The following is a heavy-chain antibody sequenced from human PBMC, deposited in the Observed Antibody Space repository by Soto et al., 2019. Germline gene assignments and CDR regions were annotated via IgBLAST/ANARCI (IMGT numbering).Heavy chain of an antibody. V-gene: IGHV5-10-1*01. CDR2: IDPSDSYT. CDR1: GYSFTSYW. CDR3: ARDKDSSRSSCYNDYYYGMDV. J-gene: IGHJ6*02. D-gene: IGHD2-2*02. Sequence: GESLKISCKGSGYSFTSYWISWVRQMPGKGLEWMGRIDPSDSYTNYSPSFQGHVTISADKSISTAYLQWSSLKASDTAMYYCARDKDSSRSSCYNDYYYGMDVWGQGTTVTVSS.